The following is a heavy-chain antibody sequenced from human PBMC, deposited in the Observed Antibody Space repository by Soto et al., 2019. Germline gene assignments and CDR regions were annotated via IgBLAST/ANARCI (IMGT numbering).Heavy chain of an antibody. CDR3: ARVHVMVVAGSTFDY. D-gene: IGHD6-19*01. V-gene: IGHV4-38-2*02. CDR1: GYSISSGSY. CDR2: IYHGGTT. J-gene: IGHJ4*01. Sequence: SETLSLTCTVSGYSISSGSYLALIRHPPGKVPEWIASIYHGGTTFYNPSLKSRITISVDTSNNQFSLKLTSVTAADTAVYYCARVHVMVVAGSTFDYWGHGTLVTVSS.